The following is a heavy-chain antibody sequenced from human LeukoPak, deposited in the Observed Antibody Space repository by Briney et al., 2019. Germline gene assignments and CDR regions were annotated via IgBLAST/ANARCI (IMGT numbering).Heavy chain of an antibody. J-gene: IGHJ5*02. D-gene: IGHD3-10*01. Sequence: ASVKVSCKTSGYSFTAYYIHWMRQAPGQGLEWMGWINPKSGGTNYAQKFQGRVTMTRDTSNSTAYMDLSSLRSDGTAVYYCARGGMFYYGTDSYYTGGWFDPWGQGTLVTVSS. V-gene: IGHV1-2*02. CDR1: GYSFTAYY. CDR2: INPKSGGT. CDR3: ARGGMFYYGTDSYYTGGWFDP.